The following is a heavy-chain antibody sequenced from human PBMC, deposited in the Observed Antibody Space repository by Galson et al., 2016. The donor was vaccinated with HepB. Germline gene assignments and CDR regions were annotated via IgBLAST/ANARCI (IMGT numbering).Heavy chain of an antibody. CDR3: ARDQSAAARNGGMDV. J-gene: IGHJ6*04. Sequence: SLRLSCAASGFTFNYDMNWVRQAPGRGLEWVSYINHISSHIYYAAAVRGRFTVSRDNAKNSLFLEMNSLTAEDTALYFCARDQSAAARNGGMDVWGAGTMVTVSS. D-gene: IGHD6-13*01. V-gene: IGHV3-21*01. CDR2: INHISSHI. CDR1: GFTFNYD.